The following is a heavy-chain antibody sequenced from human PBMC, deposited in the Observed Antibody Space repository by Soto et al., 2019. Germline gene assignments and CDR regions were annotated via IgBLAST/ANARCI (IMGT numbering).Heavy chain of an antibody. D-gene: IGHD5-18*01. J-gene: IGHJ4*02. CDR2: ISSSSSTI. CDR1: GFTFSSYS. CDR3: ARDPEREYSYGYGLDY. Sequence: HPGGSLRLSCAASGFTFSSYSMNWVRQAPGKGLEWVSYISSSSSTIYYADSVKGRFTISRDNAKSSLYLQMNSLRAEDTAVYYCARDPEREYSYGYGLDYWGQGTLVTVSS. V-gene: IGHV3-48*01.